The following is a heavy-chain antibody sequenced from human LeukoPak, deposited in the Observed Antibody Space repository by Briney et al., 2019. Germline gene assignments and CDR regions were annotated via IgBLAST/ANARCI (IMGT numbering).Heavy chain of an antibody. Sequence: SETLSLTCTVSGGSISSYYWSWIRQPPGKGLEWIGSIYYHESTYYSSSLKSRVTISVDTSKNQFSLKLSSVTAADTAVYYCARDCDGYNYYFDYWGQGTLVTVSS. V-gene: IGHV4-59*12. D-gene: IGHD5-24*01. CDR3: ARDCDGYNYYFDY. CDR1: GGSISSYY. CDR2: IYYHEST. J-gene: IGHJ4*02.